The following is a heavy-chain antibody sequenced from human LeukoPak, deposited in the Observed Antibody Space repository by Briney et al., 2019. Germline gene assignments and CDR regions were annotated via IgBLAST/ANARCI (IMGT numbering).Heavy chain of an antibody. CDR3: VRSLGLQAPIDY. CDR1: GGSISSYY. V-gene: IGHV4-59*01. D-gene: IGHD4-11*01. Sequence: SETLSLTCTVSGGSISSYYWNWIRQPPGKGLEWIGCIYSSGSTNYNPSLKSRVTMSVDTSKNQFSLRLTSVTAADTAVYYCVRSLGLQAPIDYWGQGTLVTVSS. J-gene: IGHJ4*02. CDR2: IYSSGST.